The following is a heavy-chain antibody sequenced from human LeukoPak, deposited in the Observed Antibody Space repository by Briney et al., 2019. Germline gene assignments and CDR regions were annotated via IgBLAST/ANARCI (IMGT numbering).Heavy chain of an antibody. D-gene: IGHD1-26*01. CDR3: ASLEGGSYYGY. CDR2: IRYDGSSI. J-gene: IGHJ4*02. CDR1: GFTFSSYG. V-gene: IGHV3-30*02. Sequence: GGSLRLSCEASGFTFSSYGMHWVRQAPGKGLEWVAFIRYDGSSIYYGDSVKGRFTISRDNSKNTLYLQMNSLRAEDTAVYYCASLEGGSYYGYWGQGTLVTVSS.